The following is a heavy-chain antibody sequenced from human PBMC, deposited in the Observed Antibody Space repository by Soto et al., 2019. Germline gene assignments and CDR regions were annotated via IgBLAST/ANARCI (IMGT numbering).Heavy chain of an antibody. V-gene: IGHV4-61*01. D-gene: IGHD1-1*01. J-gene: IGHJ3*02. Sequence: QVQLQESGPGLVKPSETLSLTCTVSGGSVSSNTYYWSWIRQPPGKGLELIGHIYYTGSTDYNPSLQSRVTISVDTPKNQFALKLRSVTTADTAVHYGERATWIRGAFDIWGQGPMVTVSS. CDR1: GGSVSSNTYY. CDR2: IYYTGST. CDR3: ERATWIRGAFDI.